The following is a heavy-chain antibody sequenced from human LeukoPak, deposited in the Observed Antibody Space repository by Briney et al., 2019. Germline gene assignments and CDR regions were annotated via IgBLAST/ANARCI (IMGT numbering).Heavy chain of an antibody. CDR2: ISAYNGNT. CDR3: ARDLHYYDSSGYYIFDY. CDR1: GYTFTSYG. V-gene: IGHV1-18*01. J-gene: IGHJ4*02. D-gene: IGHD3-22*01. Sequence: ASVKVSCKASGYTFTSYGISWVRQAPGQGREWMGWISAYNGNTNYAQKLQGSFTMTTDTSTSTAYMELRSLRSDDTAVYYCARDLHYYDSSGYYIFDYWGQGPLVTVSS.